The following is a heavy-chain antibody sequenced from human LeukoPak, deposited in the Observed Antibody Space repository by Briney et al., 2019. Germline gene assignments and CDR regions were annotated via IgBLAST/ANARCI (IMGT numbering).Heavy chain of an antibody. CDR1: GFTFSSYA. Sequence: GGSLRLSCSASGFTFSSYAMHWVRQAPGKGLEYVSAISSNGGSTYYADSVKGRFTNSRDNSKNTLYLQMSSLRAEDTAVYYCVKEEGYCSSTSCLYYFDYWGQGTLVTVSS. J-gene: IGHJ4*02. D-gene: IGHD2-2*01. CDR3: VKEEGYCSSTSCLYYFDY. V-gene: IGHV3-64D*06. CDR2: ISSNGGST.